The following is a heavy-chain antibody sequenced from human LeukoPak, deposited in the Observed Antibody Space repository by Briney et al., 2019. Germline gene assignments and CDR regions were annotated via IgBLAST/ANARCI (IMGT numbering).Heavy chain of an antibody. CDR3: ARPRPGDYGMDV. Sequence: SETLPLTCTVSGGSISSGDYYWSWIRQPPGKGLEWIGYIYYSGSTNYNPSLKSRVTISVDTSKNQFSLKLSSVTAADTAVYYCARPRPGDYGMDVWGQGTTVTVSS. CDR2: IYYSGST. D-gene: IGHD2-8*02. V-gene: IGHV4-61*08. CDR1: GGSISSGDYY. J-gene: IGHJ6*02.